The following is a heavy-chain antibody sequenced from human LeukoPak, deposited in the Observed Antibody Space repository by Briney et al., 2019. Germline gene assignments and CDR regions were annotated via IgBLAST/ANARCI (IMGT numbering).Heavy chain of an antibody. V-gene: IGHV1-8*01. CDR1: GYTFTSYD. Sequence: ASVKVSCKASGYTFTSYDINWVRQATGQGLEWMGWMNPNSGNTGYAQKFQGRVAMTRNSSISTAYMELSSLTSEDTAVYYCARRLGFCSDGSCYSLNYWGQGTLVTVSS. CDR2: MNPNSGNT. J-gene: IGHJ4*02. CDR3: ARRLGFCSDGSCYSLNY. D-gene: IGHD2-15*01.